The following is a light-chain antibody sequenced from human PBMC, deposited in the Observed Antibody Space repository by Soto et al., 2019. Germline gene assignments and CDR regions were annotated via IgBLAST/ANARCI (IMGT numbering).Light chain of an antibody. CDR1: SSDVGASNS. Sequence: QSALTQPASVSGSPGQSITISYTGTSSDVGASNSVSWYQQHPGKSPKLLIYDVSSRPSGVSNRFSGSKSGNTASLTIAGLQAEDEADYYCCSHTSGNTCVFGGGTKLTV. V-gene: IGLV2-14*01. CDR2: DVS. CDR3: CSHTSGNTCV. J-gene: IGLJ3*02.